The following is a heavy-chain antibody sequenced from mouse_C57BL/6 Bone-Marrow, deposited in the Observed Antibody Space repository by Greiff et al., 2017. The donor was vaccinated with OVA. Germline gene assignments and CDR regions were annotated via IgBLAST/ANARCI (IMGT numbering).Heavy chain of an antibody. CDR2: IYPGSGST. CDR1: GYTFTSYW. V-gene: IGHV1-55*01. CDR3: ASPIYYYGSSFLDY. D-gene: IGHD1-1*01. Sequence: VQLQQPGAELVKPGASVKMSCKASGYTFTSYWITWVKQRPGQGLEWIGDIYPGSGSTNYNEKFKSKATLTVDKSSSTAYMQLSSLTSEDSAVYYCASPIYYYGSSFLDYWGQGTSVTVSS. J-gene: IGHJ4*01.